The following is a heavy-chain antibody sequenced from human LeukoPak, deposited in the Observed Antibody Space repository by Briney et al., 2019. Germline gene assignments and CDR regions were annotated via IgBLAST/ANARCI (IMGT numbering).Heavy chain of an antibody. J-gene: IGHJ4*02. CDR2: IKSKIDGGTI. D-gene: IGHD6-25*01. CDR1: GFTFSDAW. Sequence: PGGSHRLSCVGSGFTFSDAWISWVRQAPGKGLEWVGRIKSKIDGGTIDYAAPVKGRFTISRDDSRNTLYLQMNSLKTEDTAVYYCTTRRQDGCWGQGTLVTVS. V-gene: IGHV3-15*01. CDR3: TTRRQDGC.